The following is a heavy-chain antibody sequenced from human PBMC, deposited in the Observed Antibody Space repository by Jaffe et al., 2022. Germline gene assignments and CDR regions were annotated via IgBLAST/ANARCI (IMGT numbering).Heavy chain of an antibody. V-gene: IGHV3-23*01. Sequence: EVQLLESGGGLVQPGGSLRLSCAASGFTFSSYDMNWVRQAPGKGLEWVSSISGGGRSTYYADSVKGRFTISRDNSKNTLYLQMNSLRAEDTAVYNCAKTGPAYGSGSSFDLWGQGTLVTVSS. CDR1: GFTFSSYD. J-gene: IGHJ4*02. CDR3: AKTGPAYGSGSSFDL. CDR2: ISGGGRST. D-gene: IGHD3-10*01.